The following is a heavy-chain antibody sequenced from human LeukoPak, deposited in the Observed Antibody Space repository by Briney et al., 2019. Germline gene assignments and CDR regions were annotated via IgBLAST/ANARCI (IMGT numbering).Heavy chain of an antibody. J-gene: IGHJ4*02. V-gene: IGHV4-34*01. CDR3: ARKQWLVLDY. Sequence: SETLSLTCAVYGVPFSGYYWSWIRPPPRKGLEWIGEINHSGSTNCTPSLKSRVTISVDTSKNQFSLKLSSATAADAGVYYCARKQWLVLDYWGQGTLVTVSS. D-gene: IGHD6-19*01. CDR1: GVPFSGYY. CDR2: INHSGST.